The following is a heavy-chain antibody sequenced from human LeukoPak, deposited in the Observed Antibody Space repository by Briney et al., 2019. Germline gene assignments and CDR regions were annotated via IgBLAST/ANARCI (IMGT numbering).Heavy chain of an antibody. Sequence: GGSLRLSCAASGFSFSNAWMSWVRQAPGKGLEWVGRIKRNTDGGTTDYAAPVKGRFTISRDDSGNTLSLQMNSLRAEDTAVYHCAKDVYVGYSYGPNFDYWGQGTLVTVSS. CDR3: AKDVYVGYSYGPNFDY. D-gene: IGHD5-18*01. J-gene: IGHJ4*02. CDR2: IKRNTDGGTT. CDR1: GFSFSNAW. V-gene: IGHV3-15*01.